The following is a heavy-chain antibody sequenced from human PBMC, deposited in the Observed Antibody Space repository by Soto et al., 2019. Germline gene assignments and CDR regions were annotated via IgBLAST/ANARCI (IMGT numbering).Heavy chain of an antibody. CDR2: IWYDGSNK. CDR1: GFTFSTYG. V-gene: IGHV3-33*01. CDR3: ARETAGGIAAADYYGMDV. D-gene: IGHD6-13*01. J-gene: IGHJ6*02. Sequence: GGSLRLSCAASGFTFSTYGMHWVRQAPGKGLEWVAVIWYDGSNKYYADSVKGRFTINPDTSKNQFSLQLNSVTPEDTAVYYCARETAGGIAAADYYGMDVWGQGTTVTVSS.